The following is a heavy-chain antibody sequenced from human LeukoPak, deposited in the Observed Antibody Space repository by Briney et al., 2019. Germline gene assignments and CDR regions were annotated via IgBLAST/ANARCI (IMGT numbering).Heavy chain of an antibody. V-gene: IGHV4-34*01. CDR1: GGSFSGYY. J-gene: IGHJ4*02. CDR3: ARGRSLITIFGVVITNKVFDY. CDR2: INHSGST. D-gene: IGHD3-3*01. Sequence: SEALSLTCAVYGGSFSGYYWSWIRQPPGKGLEWIGEINHSGSTNYNPSLKSRVTISVDTSQNQFSLKLSSVTAADMAVYYCARGRSLITIFGVVITNKVFDYWAKGTVVTVFS.